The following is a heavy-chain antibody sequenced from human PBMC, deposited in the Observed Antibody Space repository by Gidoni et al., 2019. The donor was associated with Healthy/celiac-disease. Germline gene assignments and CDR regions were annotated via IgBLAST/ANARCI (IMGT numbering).Heavy chain of an antibody. Sequence: EVQLVESGGGLVQPGGSLRLSCSASGFTFSSYAMHWVRQAPGKGLEYVSAISSNVGSTYYADSVKGRFTISRDNSKNTLYLQMSSLRAEDTAVYYCVKDDSSGAFDIWGQGTMVTVSS. V-gene: IGHV3-64D*08. CDR1: GFTFSSYA. CDR2: ISSNVGST. J-gene: IGHJ3*02. D-gene: IGHD3-22*01. CDR3: VKDDSSGAFDI.